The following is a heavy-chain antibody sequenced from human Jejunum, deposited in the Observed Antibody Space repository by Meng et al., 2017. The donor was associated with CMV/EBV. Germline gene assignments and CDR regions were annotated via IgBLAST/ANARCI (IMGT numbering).Heavy chain of an antibody. V-gene: IGHV4-4*02. D-gene: IGHD1-1*01. J-gene: IGHJ4*02. CDR1: GDSVSSDTW. CDR3: GRDQGRELVNH. CDR2: VYHRGDT. Sequence: QLQSQGPGPGWVTPSRTLSLTCTVAGDSVSSDTWGSWVRQPPGKGLEWIGEVYHRGDTNYNPSLKSRVDISVDKSKNQFYLSLFSVTAADTAVYYCGRDQGRELVNHWGQGTLVTVSS.